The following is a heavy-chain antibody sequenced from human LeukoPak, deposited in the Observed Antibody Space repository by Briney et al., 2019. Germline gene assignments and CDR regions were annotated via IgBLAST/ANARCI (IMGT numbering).Heavy chain of an antibody. V-gene: IGHV3-9*01. D-gene: IGHD4-17*01. CDR2: ISWNSGSI. J-gene: IGHJ4*02. CDR1: GFTFDDYA. Sequence: PGGSLRLSCAASGFTFDDYAMHWVRQAPGKDLEWVSGISWNSGSIGYADSVKGRFTISRDNAKNSLYLQMNSLRAEDTALYYCAKDINYSDHGGLDYWGQGTLVTVSS. CDR3: AKDINYSDHGGLDY.